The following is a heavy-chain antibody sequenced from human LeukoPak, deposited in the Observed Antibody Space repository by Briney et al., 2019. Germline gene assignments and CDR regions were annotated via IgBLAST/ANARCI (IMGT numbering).Heavy chain of an antibody. D-gene: IGHD3-22*01. V-gene: IGHV4-39*07. Sequence: NPSETLSLTCTVSGGSISSSSYYWGWIRQPPGKGLEWIGSIYYSGSTYYNPSLKSRVTISVDTSKNQFSLKLSSVTAADTAVYYCARSNYYYDRFDYWGQGTLVTVSS. CDR3: ARSNYYYDRFDY. J-gene: IGHJ4*02. CDR1: GGSISSSSYY. CDR2: IYYSGST.